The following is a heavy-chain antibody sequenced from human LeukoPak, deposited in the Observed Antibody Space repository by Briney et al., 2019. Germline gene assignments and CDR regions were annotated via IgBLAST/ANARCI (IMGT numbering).Heavy chain of an antibody. CDR1: GGSISSSSYY. Sequence: SETLSLTCTVSGGSISSSSYYWGWIRQPPGKGLEWIGSIYYSGSTYYNPSLKSRVTISVDTSKNQFSLKLSSVTAADTAVYYCARDRPPATSHNNWLDPWGQGTLVTVSS. J-gene: IGHJ5*02. CDR2: IYYSGST. CDR3: ARDRPPATSHNNWLDP. D-gene: IGHD2-2*01. V-gene: IGHV4-39*07.